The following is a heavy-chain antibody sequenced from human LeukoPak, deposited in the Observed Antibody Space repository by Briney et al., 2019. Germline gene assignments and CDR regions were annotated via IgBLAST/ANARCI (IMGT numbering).Heavy chain of an antibody. CDR3: ANEIGVVGPFQNTGLKWFDP. Sequence: ASVKVSCKAPGYTLTSSFTECLLHAPGQGLEWMGWINPNSGGTNYAQKFQGRVTMTRDTSISTAYMELSRLRSDATAVYYCANEIGVVGPFQNTGLKWFDPWGQGALVTVSS. D-gene: IGHD2/OR15-2a*01. CDR2: INPNSGGT. J-gene: IGHJ5*02. CDR1: GYTLTSSF. V-gene: IGHV1-2*02.